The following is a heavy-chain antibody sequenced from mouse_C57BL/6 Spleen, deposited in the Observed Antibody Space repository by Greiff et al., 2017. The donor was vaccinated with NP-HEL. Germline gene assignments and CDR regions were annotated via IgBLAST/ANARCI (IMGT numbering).Heavy chain of an antibody. CDR1: GYTFTDYY. V-gene: IGHV1-76*01. CDR3: AREGYYSNSIAWFAY. Sequence: QVHVKQSGAELVRPGASVKLSCKASGYTFTDYYINWVKQRPGQGLEWIARIYPGSGNTYYNEKFKGKATLTAEKSSSTAYMQLSSLTSEDSAVYFCAREGYYSNSIAWFAYWGQGTLVTVSA. D-gene: IGHD2-5*01. CDR2: IYPGSGNT. J-gene: IGHJ3*01.